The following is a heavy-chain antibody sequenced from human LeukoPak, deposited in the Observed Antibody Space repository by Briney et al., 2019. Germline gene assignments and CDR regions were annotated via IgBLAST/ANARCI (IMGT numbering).Heavy chain of an antibody. CDR3: ARGDGAYYYGSGSYLVY. J-gene: IGHJ4*02. CDR2: INHSGST. Sequence: SETRSLTCAVYGGSFSGYYWSWIRQPPGKGLEWIGEINHSGSTNYNPSLKSRVTISVDTSKNQFSLKLSSVTAADTAVYYCARGDGAYYYGSGSYLVYWGQGTLVTVSS. CDR1: GGSFSGYY. D-gene: IGHD3-10*01. V-gene: IGHV4-34*01.